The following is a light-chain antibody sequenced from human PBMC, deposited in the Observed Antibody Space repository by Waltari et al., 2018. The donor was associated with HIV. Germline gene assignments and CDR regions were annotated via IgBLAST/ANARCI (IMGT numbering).Light chain of an antibody. CDR3: TTWDDSLNVLV. V-gene: IGLV1-44*01. CDR1: SSSIGNYT. J-gene: IGLJ3*02. Sequence: QSVLTQPPSASGTPGQRVTISCSGSSSSIGNYTINWYQHLPGTAPKLLIYSNIVRPSGVPDRFSGFKSGTSASLAISGLQSQDEADYYCTTWDDSLNVLVFGGGTEVTVL. CDR2: SNI.